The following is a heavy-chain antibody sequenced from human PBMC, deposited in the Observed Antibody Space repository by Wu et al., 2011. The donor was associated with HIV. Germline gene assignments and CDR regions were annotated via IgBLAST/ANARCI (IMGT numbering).Heavy chain of an antibody. CDR2: ISADNGDT. CDR3: ARENPARAFYGLPTYYGMDV. D-gene: IGHD4-17*01. J-gene: IGHJ6*02. V-gene: IGHV1-18*01. Sequence: QVQLVQTGAEVKKPGASVKVSCKTSGYTFTSYGISWVRQAPGQGLEWMGWISADNGDTNYAQKLQGRVTMTADTSTSTVYMELRSLRSDDTAVYYCARENPARAFYGLPTYYGMDVWGQGTTVTVSS. CDR1: GYTFTSYG.